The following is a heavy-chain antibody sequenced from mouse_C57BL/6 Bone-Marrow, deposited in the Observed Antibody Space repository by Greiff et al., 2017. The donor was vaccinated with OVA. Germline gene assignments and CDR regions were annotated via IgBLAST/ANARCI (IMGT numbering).Heavy chain of an antibody. CDR3: ARGIYYYGSSSWYFDV. D-gene: IGHD1-1*01. CDR1: GYTFTSYW. J-gene: IGHJ1*03. Sequence: QVQLQQPGAELVKPGASVKLSCKASGYTFTSYWMQWVKQRPGQGLEWIGEIDPSDSYTNYNQKFKGKATLTVDTSSSTAYMQLSSLTSEDSAVYYCARGIYYYGSSSWYFDVWGKGTTVTVSS. V-gene: IGHV1-50*01. CDR2: IDPSDSYT.